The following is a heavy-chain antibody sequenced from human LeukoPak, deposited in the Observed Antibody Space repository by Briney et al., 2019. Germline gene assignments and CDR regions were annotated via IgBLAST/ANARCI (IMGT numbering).Heavy chain of an antibody. CDR1: GGTFSSYA. CDR2: IIPIFGTA. CDR3: ARDGKITIFGVVINNWFDP. D-gene: IGHD3-3*01. J-gene: IGHJ5*02. Sequence: GAPVKVSCKASGGTFSSYAISWVRQAPGQGLEWMGGIIPIFGTANYAQKFQGRVTITADESTSTAYMELSSLRSEDTAVYYCARDGKITIFGVVINNWFDPWGQGTLVTVSS. V-gene: IGHV1-69*13.